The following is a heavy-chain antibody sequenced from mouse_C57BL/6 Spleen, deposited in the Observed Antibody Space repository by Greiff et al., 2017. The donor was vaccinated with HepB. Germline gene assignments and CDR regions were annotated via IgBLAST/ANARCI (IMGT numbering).Heavy chain of an antibody. CDR2: IYPRSGNT. CDR3: ARVEVYYGYDGLAY. Sequence: VQLQQSGAELARPGASVKLSCKASGYTFTSYGISWVKQRTGQGLEWIGEIYPRSGNTYYNEKFKGKATLTADKSSSTAYMELRSLTSEDSAVYFCARVEVYYGYDGLAYWGQGTTLTVSS. J-gene: IGHJ2*01. CDR1: GYTFTSYG. D-gene: IGHD2-2*01. V-gene: IGHV1-81*01.